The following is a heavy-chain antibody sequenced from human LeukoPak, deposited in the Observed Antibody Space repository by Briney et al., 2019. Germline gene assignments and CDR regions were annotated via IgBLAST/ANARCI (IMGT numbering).Heavy chain of an antibody. CDR1: EFTFSIYA. V-gene: IGHV3-23*01. CDR3: AKDRPNYYGSNGHYYRRDGDY. J-gene: IGHJ4*02. Sequence: PGGSLRLSCAASEFTFSIYAMSWVRQAPGKGLEWVSSITSAGENTFYTGSVKGRFTISRDNSRNTLYLQMNSLRAGDTAIYYCAKDRPNYYGSNGHYYRRDGDYWGQGTLVTVSS. CDR2: ITSAGENT. D-gene: IGHD3-22*01.